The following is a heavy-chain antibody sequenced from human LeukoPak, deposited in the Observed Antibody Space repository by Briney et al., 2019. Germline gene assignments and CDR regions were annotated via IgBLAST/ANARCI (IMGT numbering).Heavy chain of an antibody. Sequence: GASVKVSCKASGYTFTGYYMHWVRQAPGQGLEWMGWINPNSGGTNYAQKFQGRVTITADESTSTAYMELSSLRSEDTAVYYCAREEITFGGVIVIPDYYYYYGMDVWGQGTTVTVSS. J-gene: IGHJ6*02. CDR3: AREEITFGGVIVIPDYYYYYGMDV. D-gene: IGHD3-16*02. V-gene: IGHV1-2*02. CDR1: GYTFTGYY. CDR2: INPNSGGT.